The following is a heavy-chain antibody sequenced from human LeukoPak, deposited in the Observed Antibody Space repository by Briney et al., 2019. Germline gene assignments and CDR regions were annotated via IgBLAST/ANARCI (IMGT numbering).Heavy chain of an antibody. V-gene: IGHV3-53*01. D-gene: IGHD1-26*01. CDR1: GFTVSSNY. J-gene: IGHJ4*02. CDR3: ANSGSYCSFDY. Sequence: PGGSLRLSCAASGFTVSSNYMSWVRQAPGKGLEWVSVIYSGGSTYYADSVKGRFTISRDNSKNTLYLQMNSLRAEDTAVYYCANSGSYCSFDYWGQGTLVTVSS. CDR2: IYSGGST.